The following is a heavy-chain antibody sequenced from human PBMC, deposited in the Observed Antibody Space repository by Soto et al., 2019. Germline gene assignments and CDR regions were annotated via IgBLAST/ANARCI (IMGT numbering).Heavy chain of an antibody. J-gene: IGHJ5*02. V-gene: IGHV2-70*11. CDR1: GFSLSTSGMC. CDR2: IDWDDDK. Sequence: SGPTLVNPTQTLTLTCTFSGFSLSTSGMCVSWIRQPPGKALEWLARIDWDDDKYYSTSLKTRLTISKDTSKNQVVLTMTNMDPVDTATYYCARSPPDYGGLNWFDPWGQGTLVTVSS. D-gene: IGHD4-17*01. CDR3: ARSPPDYGGLNWFDP.